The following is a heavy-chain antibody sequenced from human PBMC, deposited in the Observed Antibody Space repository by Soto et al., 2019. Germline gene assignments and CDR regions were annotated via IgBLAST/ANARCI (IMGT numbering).Heavy chain of an antibody. CDR1: GFTVSSNY. CDR2: IYSGGST. D-gene: IGHD6-19*01. Sequence: EVQLVESGGGLVQPGGSLRLSCAASGFTVSSNYMSWVRQAPGKGLEWVSVIYSGGSTYYADSVKGRFTISRDNSKNSLYLQMNSLSAEDTAVYSCARRGSGWRFDYWGQGILVTVSS. V-gene: IGHV3-66*04. CDR3: ARRGSGWRFDY. J-gene: IGHJ4*02.